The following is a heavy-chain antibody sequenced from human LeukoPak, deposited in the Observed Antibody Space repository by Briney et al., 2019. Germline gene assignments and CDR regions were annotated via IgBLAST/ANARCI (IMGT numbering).Heavy chain of an antibody. CDR3: AREARYGYSYGYEFDP. Sequence: ASVKVSYKASGGTFSSYAISWVRQAPGQGLEWMGRIIPIFGTANYAQKFQGRVTITTDESTSTAYMELSSLRSEDTAVYYCAREARYGYSYGYEFDPWGQGTLVTVSS. CDR2: IIPIFGTA. CDR1: GGTFSSYA. J-gene: IGHJ5*02. D-gene: IGHD5-18*01. V-gene: IGHV1-69*05.